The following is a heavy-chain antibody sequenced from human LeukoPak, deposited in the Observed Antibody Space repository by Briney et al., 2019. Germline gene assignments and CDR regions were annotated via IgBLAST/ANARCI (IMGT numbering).Heavy chain of an antibody. CDR2: IYSGGST. Sequence: GGSLRLSCAASGFTFSNYWMSWVRQAPGKGLEWVSVIYSGGSTYYADSVKGRFTISRDNSKNTLYLQMNSLRAEDTAVYYCARENDYGDYGYWGQGTLVTVSS. V-gene: IGHV3-53*01. D-gene: IGHD4-17*01. CDR3: ARENDYGDYGY. CDR1: GFTFSNYW. J-gene: IGHJ4*02.